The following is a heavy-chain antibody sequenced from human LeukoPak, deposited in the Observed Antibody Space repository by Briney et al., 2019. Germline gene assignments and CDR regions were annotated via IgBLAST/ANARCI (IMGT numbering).Heavy chain of an antibody. CDR2: IYYSGST. V-gene: IGHV4-59*01. Sequence: SETLSLTCTVCGGFISSYYWSWLRQPPGKGLEWIGYIYYSGSTNYNPSLKSRVTISVDTSKNQFSLKLSSVTAADTAVYYCARIVGAITHFDYWGQGTLVTVSS. D-gene: IGHD1-26*01. J-gene: IGHJ4*02. CDR1: GGFISSYY. CDR3: ARIVGAITHFDY.